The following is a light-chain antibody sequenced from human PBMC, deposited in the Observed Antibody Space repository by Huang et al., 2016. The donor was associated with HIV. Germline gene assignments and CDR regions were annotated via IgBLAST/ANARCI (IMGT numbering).Light chain of an antibody. CDR3: QQYGMSPRT. J-gene: IGKJ2*01. V-gene: IGKV3-20*01. Sequence: EVVLTQSPGTLSLSPGERATLSCRASQSVSNNFLAWYQQRPGQPPRLLIYGASSRATGIPDRFSGSVSGTDFTLIISRLEPEDFAVYYCQQYGMSPRTFGQGTKLEIK. CDR1: QSVSNNF. CDR2: GAS.